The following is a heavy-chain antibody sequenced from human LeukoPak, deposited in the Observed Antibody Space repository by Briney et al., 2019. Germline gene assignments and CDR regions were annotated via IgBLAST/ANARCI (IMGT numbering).Heavy chain of an antibody. CDR3: ARGVVVVVAATGAFDI. D-gene: IGHD2-15*01. V-gene: IGHV1-2*02. CDR1: RYSLTDYY. J-gene: IGHJ3*02. CDR2: INPDSGGT. Sequence: ASVKVSCKASRYSLTDYYIHWVRQAPGQGLEWMGWINPDSGGTNYAQKFQGRVTMTRDTSFSTAYMELSTLQSDDTAVYYCARGVVVVVAATGAFDIWGQGTMVTVSS.